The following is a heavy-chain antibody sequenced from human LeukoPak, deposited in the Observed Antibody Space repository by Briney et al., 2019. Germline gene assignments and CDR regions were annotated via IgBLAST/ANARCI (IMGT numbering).Heavy chain of an antibody. CDR1: GYSFIDYY. Sequence: GASVKVSCKASGYSFIDYYMHWVRQAPGQGLEWMGWINPKSGGTNYAQKFQDRVTMTTDTSISTAYMELSRLTSDDTAVYYCAPATMTFDYWGQGTPVTVSS. V-gene: IGHV1-2*02. J-gene: IGHJ4*02. CDR3: APATMTFDY. D-gene: IGHD5-24*01. CDR2: INPKSGGT.